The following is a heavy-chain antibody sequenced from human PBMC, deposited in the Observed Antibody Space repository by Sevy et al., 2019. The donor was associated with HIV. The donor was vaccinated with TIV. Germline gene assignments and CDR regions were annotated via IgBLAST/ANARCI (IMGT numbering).Heavy chain of an antibody. J-gene: IGHJ6*02. CDR2: IKSKPDGGTT. D-gene: IGHD2-8*02. Sequence: GGSLRLSCAASGFTFTYAWMSWVRQAPGKGLEWVGRIKSKPDGGTTDYAAPVKGRFTISRDDSKNTVYLQMNSLKTEDTAVYYCATDPIIVLLVTDGMDVSGQGTTVTVSS. CDR1: GFTFTYAW. V-gene: IGHV3-15*01. CDR3: ATDPIIVLLVTDGMDV.